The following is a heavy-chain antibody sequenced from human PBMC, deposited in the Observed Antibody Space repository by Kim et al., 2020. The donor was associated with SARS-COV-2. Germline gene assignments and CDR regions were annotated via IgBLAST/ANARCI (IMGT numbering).Heavy chain of an antibody. D-gene: IGHD2-2*01. V-gene: IGHV3-30*18. CDR1: GFTFSSYG. Sequence: GGSLRLSCAASGFTFSSYGMHWVRQAPGKRLEWVAVISYDGSNKYYADSVKGRFTISRDNSKNTLYLQMNSLRAEDTAVYYCAKGGPGYCSSTSCYLTYYYYGMDVWGQGTTVTVSS. CDR2: ISYDGSNK. CDR3: AKGGPGYCSSTSCYLTYYYYGMDV. J-gene: IGHJ6*02.